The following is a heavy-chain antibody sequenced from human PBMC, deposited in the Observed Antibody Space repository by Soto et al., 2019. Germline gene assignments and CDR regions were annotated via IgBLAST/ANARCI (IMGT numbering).Heavy chain of an antibody. Sequence: GGSLRLSCAASGFTFSNYSMSWVRQAPGKGLEWVSAISGSGGTTYYADSVKGRFTLSRDNSKNTLCLQINSLRAEDTAVYYCVKYKVATIPPRYFYYWGQGTLVTGSA. J-gene: IGHJ4*02. CDR3: VKYKVATIPPRYFYY. V-gene: IGHV3-23*01. CDR1: GFTFSNYS. D-gene: IGHD5-12*01. CDR2: ISGSGGTT.